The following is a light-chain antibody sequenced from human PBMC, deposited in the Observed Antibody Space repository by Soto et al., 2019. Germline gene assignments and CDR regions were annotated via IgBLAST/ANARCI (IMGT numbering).Light chain of an antibody. CDR3: QSYDSSLSGSV. Sequence: QAVVTQPPSVSGAPGQRVTISCTVSSSNIGAGYAVHWYQQLPGTAPKLLIYGNSNRPSGVPDRFSGSKSGTSASLAITGLQAEDEADYYCQSYDSSLSGSVFGGGTKLTVL. J-gene: IGLJ3*02. CDR2: GNS. CDR1: SSNIGAGYA. V-gene: IGLV1-40*01.